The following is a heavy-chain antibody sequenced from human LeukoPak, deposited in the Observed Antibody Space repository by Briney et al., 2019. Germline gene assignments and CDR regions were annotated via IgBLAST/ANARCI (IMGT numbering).Heavy chain of an antibody. Sequence: ASVKVSCKASGYTFTSYGISWVRQAPGQGLEWMGWISAYNGNTNYAQKLQGRVTMTTDTSTSTAYMELRSLRSDDTAVYYCARDRKSWIRLWSFDYWGQGTLVTVSS. CDR3: ARDRKSWIRLWSFDY. J-gene: IGHJ4*02. D-gene: IGHD5-18*01. CDR1: GYTFTSYG. CDR2: ISAYNGNT. V-gene: IGHV1-18*01.